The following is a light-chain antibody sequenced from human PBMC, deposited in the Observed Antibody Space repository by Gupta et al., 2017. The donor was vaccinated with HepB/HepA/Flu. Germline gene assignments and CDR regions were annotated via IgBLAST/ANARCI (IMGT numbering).Light chain of an antibody. V-gene: IGLV1-44*01. CDR2: SND. CDR1: HANIGDNA. Sequence: QSVLTQPPSASGTPGPSAALSPSGGHANIGDNAVDWYQQRPGTAPKLLIYSNDERPSGFPVRFSGSKSGTAATVAISGLQPEDEADYDCAAWYISGNCPVFGGGTKLTV. J-gene: IGLJ2*01. CDR3: AAWYISGNCPV.